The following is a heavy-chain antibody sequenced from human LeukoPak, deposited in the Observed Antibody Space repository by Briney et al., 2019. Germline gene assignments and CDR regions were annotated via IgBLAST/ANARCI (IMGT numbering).Heavy chain of an antibody. V-gene: IGHV7-4-1*02. CDR1: GYTFTSYA. CDR2: INTNTGNP. CDR3: ARTLSRIAAAGSYNWFDP. Sequence: ASVKVSCKASGYTFTSYAMNWVRQAPGQGLEWMGWINTNTGNPTYAQGFTGRFVFSLDTSVSTAYLQISSLEAEDTAVYYCARTLSRIAAAGSYNWFDPWGQGTLVTVSS. D-gene: IGHD6-13*01. J-gene: IGHJ5*02.